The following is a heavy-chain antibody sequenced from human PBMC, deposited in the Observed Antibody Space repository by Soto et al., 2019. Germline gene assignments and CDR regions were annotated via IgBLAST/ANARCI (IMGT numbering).Heavy chain of an antibody. CDR3: ARGIWQQRLAS. D-gene: IGHD6-13*01. V-gene: IGHV4-34*01. CDR2: INHGGST. Sequence: SETLSLTCAVHGGSLSGYYWSWIRQSPGKGLEWIGEINHGGSTIYNLSLKSRVTLSVDTSKNQFFLKLTSVTAADTAVYYCARGIWQQRLASWGQGTLVTVSS. CDR1: GGSLSGYY. J-gene: IGHJ4*02.